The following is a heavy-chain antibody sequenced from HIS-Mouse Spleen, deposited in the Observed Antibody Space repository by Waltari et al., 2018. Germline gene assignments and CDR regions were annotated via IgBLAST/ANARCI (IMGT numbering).Heavy chain of an antibody. V-gene: IGHV4-39*07. CDR2: IYYSGST. J-gene: IGHJ2*01. Sequence: QLQLQESGPGLVKPSETLFLTCTVPGGSISSSSSYWGWLRQPPGKGLEWIGSIYYSGSTYYNQSLKSRVTISVDTSKNQFSLKLSSVTAADTAVYYCAREIPYSSSWYDWYFDLWGRGTLVTVSS. D-gene: IGHD6-13*01. CDR3: AREIPYSSSWYDWYFDL. CDR1: GGSISSSSSY.